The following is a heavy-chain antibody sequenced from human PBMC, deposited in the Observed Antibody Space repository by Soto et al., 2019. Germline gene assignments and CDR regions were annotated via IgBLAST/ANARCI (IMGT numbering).Heavy chain of an antibody. CDR1: GFTFSSYG. CDR2: ISYDGSNK. V-gene: IGHV3-30*03. D-gene: IGHD3-3*01. Sequence: QVQLVESGGGVVQPGRSLRLSCAASGFTFSSYGMHWVRQAPGKGLEWVAVISYDGSNKYYADSVKGRFTISRDNSKNTRYLQMDSLRAEDTAVYYCASEINSSVFGADYYYYYYMDVWGKGTTVTVSS. CDR3: ASEINSSVFGADYYYYYYMDV. J-gene: IGHJ6*03.